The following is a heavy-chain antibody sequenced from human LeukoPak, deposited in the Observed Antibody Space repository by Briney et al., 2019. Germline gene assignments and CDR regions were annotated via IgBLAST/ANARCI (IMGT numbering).Heavy chain of an antibody. Sequence: SETLSLTCTVSGGSISSYYWSWIRQPPEKGLDWIGYIYYNGRANYNPSLKSRVTISVDTSKNQFSLKLSSVTAADAAVYFCARGYCSGTRCFDYWGQGTLVTVSS. D-gene: IGHD2-2*01. CDR1: GGSISSYY. CDR3: ARGYCSGTRCFDY. CDR2: IYYNGRA. V-gene: IGHV4-59*01. J-gene: IGHJ4*02.